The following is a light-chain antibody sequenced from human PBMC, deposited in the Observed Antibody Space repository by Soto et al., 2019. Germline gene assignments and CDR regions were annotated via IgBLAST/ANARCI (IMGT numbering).Light chain of an antibody. CDR2: GAS. Sequence: EIVMTQSPATLSVSPGERATLSCRASQSVSSNLAWYQQKPGQAPRLLIYGASTRATGIPARFSGSGSGTDFTLTISGLQSEDFAVYYCQHYHNWPPWTFGKGTRVEIK. V-gene: IGKV3-15*01. CDR3: QHYHNWPPWT. CDR1: QSVSSN. J-gene: IGKJ1*01.